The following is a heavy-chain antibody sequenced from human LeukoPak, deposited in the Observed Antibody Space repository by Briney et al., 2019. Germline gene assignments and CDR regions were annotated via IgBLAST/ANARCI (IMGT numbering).Heavy chain of an antibody. CDR1: GGSISSGDYY. V-gene: IGHV4-30-4*01. Sequence: SETLSLTCTVSGGSISSGDYYWSWIRQPPGKGLEWIGYIYYSGSTYYNPSLKSRVTISVDTSKNQFSLKLSSVTAADTAVYYCARAEEGGALDYWGQGTLVTVSS. CDR2: IYYSGST. D-gene: IGHD3-16*01. CDR3: ARAEEGGALDY. J-gene: IGHJ4*02.